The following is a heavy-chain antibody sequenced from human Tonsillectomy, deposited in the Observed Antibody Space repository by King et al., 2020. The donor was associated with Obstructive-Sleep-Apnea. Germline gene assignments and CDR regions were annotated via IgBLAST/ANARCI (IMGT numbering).Heavy chain of an antibody. D-gene: IGHD2-2*01. Sequence: QLVQSGGGLVKPGGSLRLSCAASGFTFSDAWMSWVRQAPGKGLEWVGRIKSKTDGETTDFAAPVKVRFTISRDDSENTLYLQVNSLKPEDTVVYYCSTLDCSGPICYSLQLWGQGTLVTVSS. CDR3: STLDCSGPICYSLQL. CDR2: IKSKTDGETT. CDR1: GFTFSDAW. V-gene: IGHV3-15*01. J-gene: IGHJ1*01.